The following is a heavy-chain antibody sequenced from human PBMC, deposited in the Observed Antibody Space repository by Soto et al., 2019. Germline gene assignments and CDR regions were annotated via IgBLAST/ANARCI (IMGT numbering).Heavy chain of an antibody. V-gene: IGHV3-23*01. D-gene: IGHD3-9*01. J-gene: IGHJ1*01. Sequence: EVQLLESGGGLVQPGGSLKLSCAASEFTFSSYAMSWVRQAPGKGLEWGSGISGTGRVTKYAESVKGRFTISRDNPKSTLFLKMNSLRPEDTAVYYCAKDVHYDIATGIEYFHRWGQGTLVTVSS. CDR3: AKDVHYDIATGIEYFHR. CDR2: ISGTGRVT. CDR1: EFTFSSYA.